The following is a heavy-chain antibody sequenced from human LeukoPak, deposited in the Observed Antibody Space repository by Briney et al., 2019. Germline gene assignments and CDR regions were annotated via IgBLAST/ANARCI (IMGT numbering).Heavy chain of an antibody. V-gene: IGHV3-23*01. CDR3: ARDTERIDAFDI. Sequence: GSLRLSCAASGFTFSSYAMSWVRQAPGRGLEWVSAISGTGGSTYYADSVKGRFTISRDNSKNTLYLQMNSLRAEDTAVYYCARDTERIDAFDIWGQGTMVTVSS. J-gene: IGHJ3*02. CDR1: GFTFSSYA. D-gene: IGHD2-8*02. CDR2: ISGTGGST.